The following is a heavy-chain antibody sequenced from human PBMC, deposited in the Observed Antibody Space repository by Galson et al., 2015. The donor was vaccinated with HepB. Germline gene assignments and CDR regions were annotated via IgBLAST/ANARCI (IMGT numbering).Heavy chain of an antibody. CDR2: ISSSGSTI. D-gene: IGHD3-3*01. J-gene: IGHJ4*02. Sequence: SLRLSCAASGFTFSDYYMSWIRQAPGKGLEWVPYISSSGSTIYYADSVKGRFTISRDNAKNSLYLQMNSLRAEDTAVYYCARDKITIFGMDYWGQGTLVTVSA. CDR3: ARDKITIFGMDY. CDR1: GFTFSDYY. V-gene: IGHV3-11*01.